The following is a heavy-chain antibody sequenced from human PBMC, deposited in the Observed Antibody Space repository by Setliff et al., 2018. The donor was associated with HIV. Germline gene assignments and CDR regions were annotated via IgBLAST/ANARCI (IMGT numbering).Heavy chain of an antibody. CDR1: GYSISSGYY. Sequence: PSETLSLTCAVSGYSISSGYYWGWIRQPPGKGLEWIGSIYHSGSTYYNPSLKSRVTISVDTSKNQFSLKLGSVTAADTAVYYCARGGFVVVVAATGKHDYWGQGTLVTVSS. V-gene: IGHV4-38-2*01. CDR2: IYHSGST. CDR3: ARGGFVVVVAATGKHDY. J-gene: IGHJ4*02. D-gene: IGHD2-15*01.